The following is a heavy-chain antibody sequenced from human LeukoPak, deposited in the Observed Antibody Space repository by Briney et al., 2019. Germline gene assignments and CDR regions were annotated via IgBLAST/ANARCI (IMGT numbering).Heavy chain of an antibody. CDR3: ARAFQSRDAM. CDR1: GFTFSGYW. Sequence: PGGSLRLSCAASGFTFSGYWMAWVRQAPGKGLEWVASIDHDGSEKYYVDSVKGRFTISRDNAKNSLYLQMNSLRAEDSAVYYCARAFQSRDAMWGQGTTVTVSS. CDR2: IDHDGSEK. D-gene: IGHD5-24*01. V-gene: IGHV3-7*05. J-gene: IGHJ3*01.